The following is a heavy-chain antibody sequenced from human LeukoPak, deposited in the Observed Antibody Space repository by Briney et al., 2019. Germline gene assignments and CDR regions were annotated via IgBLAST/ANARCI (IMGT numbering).Heavy chain of an antibody. D-gene: IGHD6-13*01. V-gene: IGHV4-59*01. CDR2: IYYSGST. J-gene: IGHJ4*02. CDR1: GGSISSYY. Sequence: SETLSLTCTVSGGSISSYYWSWIRQPPGKGLGWIGYIYYSGSTNYNPSLKSRVTISVDTSKNQFSLKLSSVTAADTAVYYCARGNLAAAGMSDYWGQGTLVTVSS. CDR3: ARGNLAAAGMSDY.